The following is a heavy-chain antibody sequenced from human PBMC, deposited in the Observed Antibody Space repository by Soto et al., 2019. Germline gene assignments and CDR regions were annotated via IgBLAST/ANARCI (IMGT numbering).Heavy chain of an antibody. CDR2: INSDGSST. Sequence: PGGSLRLSCAASGFTFSSYWMYWVRQAPGKGLGWVSGINSDGSSTTYADSVKGRFTISRENAKNSLYLQMNSLRAGDTAVYYCARGYSFRVGATDPFIDYWGQGTLVTVSS. CDR3: ARGYSFRVGATDPFIDY. V-gene: IGHV3-74*01. CDR1: GFTFSSYW. D-gene: IGHD1-26*01. J-gene: IGHJ4*02.